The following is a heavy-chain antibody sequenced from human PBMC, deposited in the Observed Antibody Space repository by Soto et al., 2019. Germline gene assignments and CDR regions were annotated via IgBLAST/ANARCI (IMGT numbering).Heavy chain of an antibody. Sequence: QVQLVQSGAEVKKPGASVKVSCKASGYTFTSYDINWVRQATGQGLEWMGWMNPNSGNTGYAQKFQGRVTMTRNTSXNXXYMELSSLRSEDTAVYYCARGTYMMQDRYYYGMDVWGQGTTVTVSS. CDR3: ARGTYMMQDRYYYGMDV. V-gene: IGHV1-8*01. CDR1: GYTFTSYD. J-gene: IGHJ6*02. D-gene: IGHD3-16*01. CDR2: MNPNSGNT.